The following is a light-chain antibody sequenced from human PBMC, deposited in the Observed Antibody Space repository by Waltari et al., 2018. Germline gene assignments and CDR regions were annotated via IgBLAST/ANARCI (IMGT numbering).Light chain of an antibody. CDR2: WAS. CDR3: QQYYSTPHT. J-gene: IGKJ2*01. V-gene: IGKV4-1*01. CDR1: QSILYSSNNKNY. Sequence: DIVMTQSPDSLAVSLGERATINYTSSQSILYSSNNKNYLVWYQQKPGQPPKLLIYWASTRESGVPDRFSGSGSGTDFTLTISSLQAEDVAVYYCQQYYSTPHTFGQGTKLEIK.